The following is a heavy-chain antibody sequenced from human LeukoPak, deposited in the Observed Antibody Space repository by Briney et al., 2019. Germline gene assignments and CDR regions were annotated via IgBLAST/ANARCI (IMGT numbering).Heavy chain of an antibody. CDR1: GFTFSSYE. CDR2: ISYSGTT. D-gene: IGHD3-22*01. V-gene: IGHV4-39*01. Sequence: GSLRLSCAASGFTFSSYEMNWVRQPPGKGLQWIGSISYSGTTYYNPSLKSRVTISVDTSKNQFSLKLSSVTAADTAVYYCARSPRTHYYDSSGPLNWFDPWGQGTLVTVSS. J-gene: IGHJ5*02. CDR3: ARSPRTHYYDSSGPLNWFDP.